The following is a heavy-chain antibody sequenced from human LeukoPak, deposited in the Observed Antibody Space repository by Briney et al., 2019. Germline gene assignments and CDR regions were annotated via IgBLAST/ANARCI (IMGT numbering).Heavy chain of an antibody. D-gene: IGHD6-13*01. CDR1: GGSFSGYY. CDR2: IYTSGST. CDR3: ARSRMDSSSWYHLGYYYYYMDV. Sequence: SETPSLTCAVYGGSFSGYYWSWIRQPAGKGLEWIGRIYTSGSTNYNPSLKSRVTMSVDTSKNQFSLKLSSVTAADTAVYYCARSRMDSSSWYHLGYYYYYMDVWGKGTTVTISS. V-gene: IGHV4-59*10. J-gene: IGHJ6*03.